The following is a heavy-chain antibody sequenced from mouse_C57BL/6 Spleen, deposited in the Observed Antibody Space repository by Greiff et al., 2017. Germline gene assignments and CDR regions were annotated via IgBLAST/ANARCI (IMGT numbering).Heavy chain of an antibody. Sequence: VQLVESGAELVKPGASVKLSCKASGYTFTEYTIHWVKQRSGQGLEWIGWFYPGSGSIKYNEKFKDKATLTADKSSSTVYMELSRLTSEDSAVYFCARHAYYRGPSYYAMDYWGQGTSVTVSS. CDR2: FYPGSGSI. CDR3: ARHAYYRGPSYYAMDY. J-gene: IGHJ4*01. CDR1: GYTFTEYT. V-gene: IGHV1-62-2*01. D-gene: IGHD2-12*01.